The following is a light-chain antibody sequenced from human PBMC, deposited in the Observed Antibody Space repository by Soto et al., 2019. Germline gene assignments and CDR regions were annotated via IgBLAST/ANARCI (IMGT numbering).Light chain of an antibody. J-gene: IGKJ2*01. CDR3: QQSHAIPYT. V-gene: IGKV1-39*01. CDR2: AAS. Sequence: DIQMTQSPSSLSASVGDRVTITCRASQTISTYLHWYQQKPGKAPKLLIYAASTLQSGVTSTFTSSEPETDITHTINSLQPEDLATYHCQQSHAIPYTFGHGTKLEIK. CDR1: QTISTY.